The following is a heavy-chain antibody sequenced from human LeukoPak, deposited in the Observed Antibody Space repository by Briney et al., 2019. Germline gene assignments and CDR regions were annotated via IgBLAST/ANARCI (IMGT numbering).Heavy chain of an antibody. Sequence: PGGSLRLSCAASGFTFSSYAMSWVRQAPGKGLEWVSSISASGHTTYHADSVEGRFTVSRDNSKETLYLQMNSLRAEDTAIYYCAREVGALDYWGQGTLVTVSS. D-gene: IGHD3-16*01. CDR2: ISASGHTT. J-gene: IGHJ4*02. CDR1: GFTFSSYA. V-gene: IGHV3-23*01. CDR3: AREVGALDY.